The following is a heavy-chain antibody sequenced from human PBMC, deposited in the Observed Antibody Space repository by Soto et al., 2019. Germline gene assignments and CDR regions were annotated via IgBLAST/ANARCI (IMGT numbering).Heavy chain of an antibody. CDR2: ISYDGSNK. D-gene: IGHD2-15*01. J-gene: IGHJ3*02. V-gene: IGHV3-30*18. Sequence: QVQLVESGGGVVQPGRSLRLSCAASGFTFSSYGMHWVRQAPGKGLEWVAVISYDGSNKYYADSVKGRFTISRDNSKNTLYLQMNSLRAEDTAVYYCANVAGCADDFDIWGQGTMVTVSS. CDR3: ANVAGCADDFDI. CDR1: GFTFSSYG.